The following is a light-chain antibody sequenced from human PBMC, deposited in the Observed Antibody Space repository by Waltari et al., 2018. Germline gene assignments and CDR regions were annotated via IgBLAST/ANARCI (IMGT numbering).Light chain of an antibody. Sequence: ELVLTHSPATLSLSPGERATLSCGASQSLSSSYLAWYQQKPGLAPRLRIYDVSTRSTGIPDRLSGSGSGTDFTLTISRLEPEDFAVYYCQQYGSSPRTFGQGTKVEIK. CDR1: QSLSSSY. CDR3: QQYGSSPRT. J-gene: IGKJ1*01. CDR2: DVS. V-gene: IGKV3D-20*01.